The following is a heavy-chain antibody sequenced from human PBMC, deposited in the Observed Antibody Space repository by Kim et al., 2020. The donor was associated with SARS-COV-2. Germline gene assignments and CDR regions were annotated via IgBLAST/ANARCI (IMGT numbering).Heavy chain of an antibody. CDR3: AKVTFFRGGTFDY. Sequence: GGSLRLSCAASGFTFSSYGMHWVRQAPGKGLEWVAVISDDGSNKHYADSVKGRFTISRDNSKNTLYLQVNSLRAEDTAVYYCAKVTFFRGGTFDYWGQGTLVTVSS. J-gene: IGHJ4*02. CDR2: ISDDGSNK. V-gene: IGHV3-30*18. D-gene: IGHD3-16*01. CDR1: GFTFSSYG.